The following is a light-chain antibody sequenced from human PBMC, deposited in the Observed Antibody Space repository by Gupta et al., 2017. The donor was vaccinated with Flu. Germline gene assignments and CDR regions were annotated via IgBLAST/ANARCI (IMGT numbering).Light chain of an antibody. CDR1: QSIGSSD. CDR2: DAS. V-gene: IGKV3-20*01. J-gene: IGKJ5*01. Sequence: EIVLTQSPGTLSLSPGERASLSCRASQSIGSSDLAWYQQKPGQAPRLLIFDASSRATGIPDRISGNGSATDFTLTISRLEPEDFAVYYCQQYGRAPPSFGQGTRLDIE. CDR3: QQYGRAPPS.